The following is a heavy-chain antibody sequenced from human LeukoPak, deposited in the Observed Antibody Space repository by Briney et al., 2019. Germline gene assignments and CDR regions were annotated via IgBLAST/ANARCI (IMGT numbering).Heavy chain of an antibody. CDR2: ISAYNGNT. V-gene: IGHV1-18*01. Sequence: ASVKVSCKASGYTFTSYGISWVRQAPGQGLEWMGWISAYNGNTNYAQKLQGRVTMTTDTSTSTAYMELRSLRSDDTAVYYCARDRASAAHYCYGMDVWGQGTTVTVSS. J-gene: IGHJ6*02. D-gene: IGHD3-10*01. CDR3: ARDRASAAHYCYGMDV. CDR1: GYTFTSYG.